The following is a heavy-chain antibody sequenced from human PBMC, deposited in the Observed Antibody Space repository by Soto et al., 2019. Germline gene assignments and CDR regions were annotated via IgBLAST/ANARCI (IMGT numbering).Heavy chain of an antibody. CDR2: IGTRSDI. J-gene: IGHJ4*02. CDR1: GFTFSSYS. CDR3: ARDIGSSRGSYLVDY. Sequence: GGSLRLSCAASGFTFSSYSMHWVRQAPGKGLEWVSSIGTRSDIYYADSVKGRFTISRDNAKNSLSLQMNSLRAEDTAVYYCARDIGSSRGSYLVDYWGQGNLVTVSS. V-gene: IGHV3-21*01. D-gene: IGHD1-26*01.